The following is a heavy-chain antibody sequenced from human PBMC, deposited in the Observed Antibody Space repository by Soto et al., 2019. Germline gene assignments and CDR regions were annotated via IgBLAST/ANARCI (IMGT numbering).Heavy chain of an antibody. Sequence: QVQLVQSGAEVKEPGASVKVSCRTSGYTFTDHYINWVRQAPGQGPEYMGWIHPNSGDTKYTQRFRGLVTITTDTHMSTGQMEERPLTCDGRAVNCFAGALCRESWRWGGPWGQGTLVTVSS. CDR3: AGALCRESWRWGGP. V-gene: IGHV1-2*02. CDR1: GYTFTDHY. J-gene: IGHJ5*02. D-gene: IGHD3-10*02. CDR2: IHPNSGDT.